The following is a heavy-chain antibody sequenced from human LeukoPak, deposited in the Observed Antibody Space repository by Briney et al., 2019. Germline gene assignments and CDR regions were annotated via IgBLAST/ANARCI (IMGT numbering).Heavy chain of an antibody. J-gene: IGHJ4*02. CDR3: AKDHYYYDRSGYRGRYFDY. CDR1: GFTFRGYD. V-gene: IGHV3-30*18. D-gene: IGHD3-22*01. CDR2: ISYDGSNK. Sequence: PGRSLRLSCAASGFTFRGYDMHWVRQAPGKGLEWVAVISYDGSNKYYADSVKGRFTISRDNSKNTLYLQMDSLRAEDMAVYYCAKDHYYYDRSGYRGRYFDYWGQGTPVTVSS.